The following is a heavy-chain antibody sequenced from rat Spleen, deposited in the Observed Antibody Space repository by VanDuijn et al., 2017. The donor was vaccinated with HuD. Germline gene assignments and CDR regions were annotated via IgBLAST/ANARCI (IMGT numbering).Heavy chain of an antibody. V-gene: IGHV5-22*01. D-gene: IGHD4-3*01. CDR1: GFTFSDYG. CDR2: VSYEGTNT. CDR3: ARHGAGYGVMDA. Sequence: EVQLVESGGGLVQPGRSMKLSCAASGFTFSDYGMAWVRQAPKKGLAWVASVSYEGTNTYYGESVKGRFTISRDNAKSTLYLQMDSLRSEDTATYYCARHGAGYGVMDAWGQGASVTVSS. J-gene: IGHJ4*01.